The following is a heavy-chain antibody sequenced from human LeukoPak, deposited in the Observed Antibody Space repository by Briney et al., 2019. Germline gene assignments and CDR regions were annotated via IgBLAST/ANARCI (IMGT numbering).Heavy chain of an antibody. CDR2: FDPEDGET. J-gene: IGHJ3*02. Sequence: ASVKVSCKVSGYTLTELSMLWVRQAPGKGLEWMGGFDPEDGETIYAQKFQGRVTMTEDTSTDTAYMELSSLRSEDTAVYYCATLWKRWLQLSGTDAFDIWGQGTMVTVSS. D-gene: IGHD5-24*01. CDR1: GYTLTELS. V-gene: IGHV1-24*01. CDR3: ATLWKRWLQLSGTDAFDI.